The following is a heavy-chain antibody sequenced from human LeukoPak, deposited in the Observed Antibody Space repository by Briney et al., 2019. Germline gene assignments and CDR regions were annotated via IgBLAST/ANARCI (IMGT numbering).Heavy chain of an antibody. CDR3: ASSGSDGDAFDI. CDR1: GYTFTSYG. D-gene: IGHD1-26*01. J-gene: IGHJ3*02. V-gene: IGHV1-18*01. CDR2: ISAYNGNT. Sequence: ASVKVSCKASGYTFTSYGISWVRQAPGQGLEWMGWISAYNGNTNYAQKLQGRVAMTTDTSTSTAYMELRSLRSEDTAVYYCASSGSDGDAFDIWGQGTMVTVSS.